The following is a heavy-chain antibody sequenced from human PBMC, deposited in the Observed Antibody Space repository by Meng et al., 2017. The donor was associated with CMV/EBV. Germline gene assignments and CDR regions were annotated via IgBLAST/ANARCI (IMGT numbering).Heavy chain of an antibody. Sequence: QLKLQQWGAGLLKPSGSLSLTCADYGGSFSGYYWSWIRQPPGKGLEWIGEINHSGSTNYNPSLKSRVTISVDTSKNQFSLKLSSVTAADTAVYYCARESMVRGEDWGQGTLVTVSS. CDR3: ARESMVRGED. CDR1: GGSFSGYY. V-gene: IGHV4-34*01. CDR2: INHSGST. D-gene: IGHD3-10*01. J-gene: IGHJ4*02.